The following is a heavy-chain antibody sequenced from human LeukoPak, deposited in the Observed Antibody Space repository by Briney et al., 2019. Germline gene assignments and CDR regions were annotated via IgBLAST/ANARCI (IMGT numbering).Heavy chain of an antibody. CDR1: GFTFSDYY. Sequence: PGGSLRLSCAASGFTFSDYYMSWIRQAPGKGLEWVSYISSTSTTIYYADSVKGRFTISRDNAKNSLYLQMNSLRAEDTAVYYCASYGLQSQNDLRPNWGQGTLVTVSS. CDR3: ASYGLQSQNDLRPN. J-gene: IGHJ4*02. V-gene: IGHV3-11*04. CDR2: ISSTSTTI. D-gene: IGHD4-11*01.